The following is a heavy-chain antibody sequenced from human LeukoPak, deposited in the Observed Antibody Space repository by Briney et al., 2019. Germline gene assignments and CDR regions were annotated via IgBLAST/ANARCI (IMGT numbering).Heavy chain of an antibody. J-gene: IGHJ6*02. Sequence: ASVKVSCTASGYTFTGYFMHWVRQAPGQGLELMGWINPNSGGTNYSQKFQGRITMTRDKSNSTAYMELSRLRSDDTAVYYCARDRDELRYFDWLQFAPYYYYGMDVWGQGTTVTVSS. CDR2: INPNSGGT. CDR1: GYTFTGYF. D-gene: IGHD3-9*01. V-gene: IGHV1-2*02. CDR3: ARDRDELRYFDWLQFAPYYYYGMDV.